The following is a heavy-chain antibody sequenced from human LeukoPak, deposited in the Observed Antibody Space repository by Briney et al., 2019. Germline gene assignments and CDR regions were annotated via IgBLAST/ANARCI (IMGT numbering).Heavy chain of an antibody. CDR2: IYYSGST. CDR1: GGSVSSGTYY. D-gene: IGHD2-2*01. V-gene: IGHV4-61*01. CDR3: ARRRPYCSSTSCYYYFDY. Sequence: SETLSLTCTVSGGSVSSGTYYWSWIRQPPGKGLEWIGYIYYSGSTNYNPSLKSRVTISVDTSKNQFSLKLSSVTAADTAVYYCARRRPYCSSTSCYYYFDYWGQGTLVTVSS. J-gene: IGHJ4*02.